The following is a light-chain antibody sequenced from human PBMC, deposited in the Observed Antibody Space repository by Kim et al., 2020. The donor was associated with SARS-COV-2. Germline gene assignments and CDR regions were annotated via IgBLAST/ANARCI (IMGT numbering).Light chain of an antibody. V-gene: IGLV2-14*04. CDR3: NSYTSSITLV. CDR2: DIS. J-gene: IGLJ2*01. Sequence: SVTISCTGTSANIGGYNYVSWYHQHPGKDPKLMIYDISNRPSGVSNRFSGSKSGNTASLAISGLQAEDEADYYCNSYTSSITLVFGGGTQLTVL. CDR1: SANIGGYNY.